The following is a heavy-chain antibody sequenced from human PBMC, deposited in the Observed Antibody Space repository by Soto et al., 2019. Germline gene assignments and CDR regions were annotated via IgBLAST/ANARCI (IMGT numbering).Heavy chain of an antibody. CDR1: GKGGANNSVG. D-gene: IGHD2-8*02. J-gene: IGHJ4*02. V-gene: IGHV6-1*01. CDR3: AMGTGTFEY. Sequence: LSRGISGKGGANNSVGWNWIRQSPSRGLEWLGRTYYRSKWYNDYAESAKSRIIINPDTSKNQCSLQLNSVTPEDTAVYYCAMGTGTFEYWGQGALVTV. CDR2: TYYRSKWYN.